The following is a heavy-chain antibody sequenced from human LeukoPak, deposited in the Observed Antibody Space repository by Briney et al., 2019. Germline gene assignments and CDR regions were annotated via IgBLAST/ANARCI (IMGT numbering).Heavy chain of an antibody. D-gene: IGHD3-10*01. J-gene: IGHJ4*02. CDR3: ARLISSQYYYGSGSYYNPTLFYFDY. CDR2: IYPGDSDT. Sequence: GESLKISCKGSGYRFAGYWIGWVRQMPGKGLEWMGIIYPGDSDTRYSPSFQGQVTISADKSISTAYLQWSSLKASDTAMYYCARLISSQYYYGSGSYYNPTLFYFDYWGQGTLVTVSS. CDR1: GYRFAGYW. V-gene: IGHV5-51*01.